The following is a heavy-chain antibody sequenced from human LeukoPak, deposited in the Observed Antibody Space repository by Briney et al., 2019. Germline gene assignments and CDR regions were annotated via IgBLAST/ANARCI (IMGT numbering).Heavy chain of an antibody. D-gene: IGHD5-18*01. CDR3: ARDRGGPGFTYGQPLDY. Sequence: PGGSLRLSCAASGFTFSSYAMSWVRQAPGKGLEWVSAISGSGGSTYYADSVKGRFTISRDNSKNTLYLQMNSLRAGDTAVYYCARDRGGPGFTYGQPLDYWGQGTLVTVSS. V-gene: IGHV3-23*01. CDR1: GFTFSSYA. CDR2: ISGSGGST. J-gene: IGHJ4*02.